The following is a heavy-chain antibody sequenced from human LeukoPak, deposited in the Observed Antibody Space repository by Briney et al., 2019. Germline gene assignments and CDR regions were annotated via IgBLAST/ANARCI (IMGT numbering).Heavy chain of an antibody. D-gene: IGHD2-2*01. CDR2: IYHSGST. V-gene: IGHV4-30-2*01. CDR3: ARVGFVVVPAARRWFDP. Sequence: SETLSLTCTVSGGSISSGGYYWSWIRQPPGKGLEWIGYIYHSGSTYYNPSLKSRVTISVDRSKNQFSLKLSSVTAADTAVYYCARVGFVVVPAARRWFDPWGQGTLVTVSS. CDR1: GGSISSGGYY. J-gene: IGHJ5*02.